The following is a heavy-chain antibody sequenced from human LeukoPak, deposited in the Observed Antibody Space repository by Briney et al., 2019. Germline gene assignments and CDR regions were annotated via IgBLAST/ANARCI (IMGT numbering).Heavy chain of an antibody. CDR1: GGSISSSSYY. Sequence: PSETLSLTCTVSGGSISSSSYYWGWIRQPPGKGLEWSGIIYYSGSTYDNPSLRSRPTISVNTSKNQFSLKLSSVTATDTAVYYCARRGYCSSTSCYEYWFDPWGQGTLVSVSS. J-gene: IGHJ5*02. V-gene: IGHV4-39*01. CDR2: IYYSGST. CDR3: ARRGYCSSTSCYEYWFDP. D-gene: IGHD2-2*01.